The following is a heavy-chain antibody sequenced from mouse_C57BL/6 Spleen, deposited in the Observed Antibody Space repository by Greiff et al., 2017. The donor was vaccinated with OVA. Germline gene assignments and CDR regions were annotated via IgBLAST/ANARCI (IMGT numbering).Heavy chain of an antibody. CDR2: INPSNGGT. D-gene: IGHD1-1*01. V-gene: IGHV1-53*01. CDR1: GYTFTSYW. Sequence: QVQLQQPGTELVKPGASVKLSCKASGYTFTSYWMHWVKQRPGQGLEWIGNINPSNGGTNYNEKFKSKATLTVDKSSSTAYMQLSSLTSEDSAVYDCARSRAYYYGSLDYWGQGTTLTVSS. J-gene: IGHJ2*01. CDR3: ARSRAYYYGSLDY.